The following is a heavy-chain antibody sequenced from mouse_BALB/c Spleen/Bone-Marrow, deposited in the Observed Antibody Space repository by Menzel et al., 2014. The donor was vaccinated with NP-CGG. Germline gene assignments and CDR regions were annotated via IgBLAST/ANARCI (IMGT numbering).Heavy chain of an antibody. J-gene: IGHJ4*01. CDR2: INSGGVNT. CDR1: GFTFSSYG. D-gene: IGHD4-1*01. CDR3: ARRGNWDGRAAMDY. V-gene: IGHV5-6*01. Sequence: EVQVVESGGDLVKPGGSLKLSCAASGFTFSSYGMSWVRQTPDKRLEWVATINSGGVNTYYIDSVKGRFTISRDNAKNTLYLQMSSLESEDTAMYHCARRGNWDGRAAMDYWGQGTSVTVSS.